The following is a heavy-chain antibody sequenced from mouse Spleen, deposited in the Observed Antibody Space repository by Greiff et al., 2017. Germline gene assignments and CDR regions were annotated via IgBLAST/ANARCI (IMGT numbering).Heavy chain of an antibody. CDR1: GYAFSSYW. V-gene: IGHV1-80*01. D-gene: IGHD1-1*01. CDR3: ARSPLTPYAMDY. CDR2: IYPGDGDT. Sequence: QVQLQQSGAELVKPGASVKISCKASGYAFSSYWMNWVKQRPGKGLVWIGQIYPGDGDTNYNGKFKGKATLTADKSSSTAYMQLSSLTSEDSAVYFCARSPLTPYAMDYWGQGTSVTVSS. J-gene: IGHJ4*01.